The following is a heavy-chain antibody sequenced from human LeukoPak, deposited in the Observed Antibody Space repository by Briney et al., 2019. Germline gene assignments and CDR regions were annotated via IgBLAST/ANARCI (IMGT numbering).Heavy chain of an antibody. J-gene: IGHJ3*02. CDR2: ISGGGSGT. D-gene: IGHD3-22*01. CDR3: AKAVGSSGYFSRDAFDI. CDR1: GFTVRSTY. V-gene: IGHV3-23*01. Sequence: GGSLRLSCAASGFTVRSTYMSWVRQAPGKGLEWVAVISGGGSGTYYADSVRGRFTISRDNSKNTVYLQMNSLRAEDTAIYYCAKAVGSSGYFSRDAFDIWGQGTMVTVSS.